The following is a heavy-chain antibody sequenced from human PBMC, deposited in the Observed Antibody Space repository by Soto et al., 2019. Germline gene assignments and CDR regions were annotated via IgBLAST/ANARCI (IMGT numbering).Heavy chain of an antibody. J-gene: IGHJ6*02. D-gene: IGHD2-8*02. CDR2: IIPILTTP. CDR3: ATSVGIAPTGEDGMDV. CDR1: GGTFSIYG. V-gene: IGHV1-69*01. Sequence: QVQLVQSGAEVKKTGSSVKVSCKASGGTFSIYGFSWVRQAPGQGPEGLGGIIPILTTPNYEQKFHGRVTIVADESTTTVYMELSSLKSEDTAVYYCATSVGIAPTGEDGMDVWGQGTSVTVSS.